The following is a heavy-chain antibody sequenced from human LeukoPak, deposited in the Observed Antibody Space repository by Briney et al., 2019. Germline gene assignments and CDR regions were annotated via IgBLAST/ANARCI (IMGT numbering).Heavy chain of an antibody. CDR3: AIQGRHTSIADDY. CDR2: ISSSSSYI. D-gene: IGHD6-6*01. V-gene: IGHV3-21*01. Sequence: PGGSLRLSCAASGFTFSSYSMNWVRQAPGKGLEWVSSISSSSSYIYYADSVKGRFTISRDNAKNSLYLQMISLRAEDTAVYYCAIQGRHTSIADDYWGQGTLVTVSS. J-gene: IGHJ4*02. CDR1: GFTFSSYS.